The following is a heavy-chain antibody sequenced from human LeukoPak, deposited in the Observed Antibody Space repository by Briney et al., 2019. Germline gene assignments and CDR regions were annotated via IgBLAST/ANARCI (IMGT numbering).Heavy chain of an antibody. V-gene: IGHV3-21*01. CDR3: ASPTIFGVVIYY. CDR1: GFNFGSYS. CDR2: ISGSGSFI. Sequence: GGSLRLSCAISGFNFGSYSVDWVRQAPGTGLEWVASISGSGSFIFYADSVKGRFTISRDNTKNSLYLQMNSLRAEDTAVYYCASPTIFGVVIYYWGQGTLVTVSS. J-gene: IGHJ4*02. D-gene: IGHD3-3*01.